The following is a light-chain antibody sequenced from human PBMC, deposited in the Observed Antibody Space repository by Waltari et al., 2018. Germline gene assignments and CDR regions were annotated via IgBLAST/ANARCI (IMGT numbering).Light chain of an antibody. V-gene: IGLV2-14*01. J-gene: IGLJ2*01. Sequence: QSALTQPASVSGSPGQSITISCTGTSRDVGGYNYVPRYQQHPGKAPKLMIYEVSNRPSGVSNRFSGSKSGNTASLTISGLQAEDEADYYCSSYTSSSTLVIFGGGTKLTVL. CDR3: SSYTSSSTLVI. CDR2: EVS. CDR1: SRDVGGYNY.